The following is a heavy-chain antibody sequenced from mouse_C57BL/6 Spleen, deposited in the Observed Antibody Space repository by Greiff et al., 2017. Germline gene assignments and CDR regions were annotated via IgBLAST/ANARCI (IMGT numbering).Heavy chain of an antibody. V-gene: IGHV5-16*01. Sequence: EVKVVESEGGLVQPGSSTKLSCTASGFTFSDYYMAWVRQVPEKGLEWVANINYDGSSTYYLDSLKSRFIISRDNAKNILYLQMSSLKSEDTATYYCARRGKMDYNWYFDVWGTGTTVTVSS. J-gene: IGHJ1*03. CDR1: GFTFSDYY. CDR3: ARRGKMDYNWYFDV. CDR2: INYDGSST. D-gene: IGHD2-4*01.